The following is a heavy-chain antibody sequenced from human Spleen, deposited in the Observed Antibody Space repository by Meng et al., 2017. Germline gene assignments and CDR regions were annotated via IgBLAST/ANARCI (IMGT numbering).Heavy chain of an antibody. CDR3: ARKLRGDY. V-gene: IGHV3-48*03. J-gene: IGHJ4*02. CDR1: GFTVSSYE. CDR2: ISSSGSTI. Sequence: GESLKISCAASGFTVSSYEMNWVRQAPGKGLEWVSYISSSGSTIYYADSVKGRFTISRDNAKNSLYLQMNGLGAEDTAVYYCARKLRGDYWGQGTLVTVSS.